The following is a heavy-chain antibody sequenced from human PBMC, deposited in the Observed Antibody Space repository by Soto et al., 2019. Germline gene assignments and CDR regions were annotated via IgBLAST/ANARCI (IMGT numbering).Heavy chain of an antibody. CDR2: INPSGGST. CDR1: GYTFTSYY. V-gene: IGHV1-46*01. D-gene: IGHD6-19*01. CDR3: AIPPLTGHTSGCYSGFDY. Sequence: ASVQVSCKASGYTFTSYYMHWVRQAPGQGLEWMGIINPSGGSTCYAQKFQGRVTMTRDTSTSTVYMELSSLRSEDTAIYYCAIPPLTGHTSGCYSGFDYWGQGALVTVSS. J-gene: IGHJ4*02.